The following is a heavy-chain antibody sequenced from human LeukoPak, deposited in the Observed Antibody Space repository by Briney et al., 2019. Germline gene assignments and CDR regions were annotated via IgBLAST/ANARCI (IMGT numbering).Heavy chain of an antibody. D-gene: IGHD1-7*01. V-gene: IGHV1-69*05. CDR3: ARKNYGDAFDI. J-gene: IGHJ3*02. CDR1: GGTFSSYA. CDR2: IIPIFGTA. Sequence: GASVKVSCKASGGTFSSYAISWVRQAPGQGLEWMGGIIPIFGTANYAQKFQGRVTMTRDMSTSTVYMELSSLRSEDTAVYYCARKNYGDAFDIWGQGTMVTVSS.